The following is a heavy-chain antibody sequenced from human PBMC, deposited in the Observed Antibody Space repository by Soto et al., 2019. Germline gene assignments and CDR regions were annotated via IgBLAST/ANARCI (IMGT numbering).Heavy chain of an antibody. CDR3: ARLEGLATISYYFDF. V-gene: IGHV4-59*12. J-gene: IGHJ4*02. CDR2: IHSSGST. D-gene: IGHD3-9*01. Sequence: SETLSLTCTVSGGSISSYYWSWIRQPPGKGLEWIGYIHSSGSTDYNPSLKSRVTISVLTSKNQFSLKLSSVTAADTAVYYCARLEGLATISYYFDFWGPGALVTVSS. CDR1: GGSISSYY.